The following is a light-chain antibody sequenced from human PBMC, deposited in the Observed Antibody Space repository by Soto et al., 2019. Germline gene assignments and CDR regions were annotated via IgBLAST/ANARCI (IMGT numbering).Light chain of an antibody. V-gene: IGLV2-14*01. J-gene: IGLJ1*01. CDR3: SSYTSSSTRGV. Sequence: QSALTQPASVSGSPGQSITISCTGTSSDVGGYNYVSWYQQHPGKAPKLMIYEVSNRPSGVSNRFSGSKSGNTASLTISGLQAEDEADYYCSSYTSSSTRGVFGAGTKVTGL. CDR1: SSDVGGYNY. CDR2: EVS.